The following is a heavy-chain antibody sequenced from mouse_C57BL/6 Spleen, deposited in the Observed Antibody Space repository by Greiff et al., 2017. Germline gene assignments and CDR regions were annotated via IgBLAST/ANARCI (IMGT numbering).Heavy chain of an antibody. D-gene: IGHD2-3*01. J-gene: IGHJ3*01. CDR1: GYTFTSYW. Sequence: VQLQQPGAELVMPGASVKLSCKASGYTFTSYWMHWVKQRPGQGLEWIGEIDPSDSYTNYNQKFKGKSTLTVDKSSSTAYMQLSSLTSEDSAGYYCARSYDRFAYWGQGTLVTVSA. V-gene: IGHV1-69*01. CDR3: ARSYDRFAY. CDR2: IDPSDSYT.